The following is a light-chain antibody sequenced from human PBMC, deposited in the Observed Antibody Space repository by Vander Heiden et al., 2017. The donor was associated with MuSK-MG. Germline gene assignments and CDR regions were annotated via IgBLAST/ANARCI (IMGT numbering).Light chain of an antibody. Sequence: DIQMTQSPSPLSASVGDRVTITCRASQSISSYLNWYQQKPGKAPKLLIYAASSLQSGVPSRFSGSGSGTDFTLTISSLQPEDFATYYCQQSDSNPLYTFGQGTKLEIK. CDR2: AAS. CDR3: QQSDSNPLYT. CDR1: QSISSY. J-gene: IGKJ2*01. V-gene: IGKV1-39*01.